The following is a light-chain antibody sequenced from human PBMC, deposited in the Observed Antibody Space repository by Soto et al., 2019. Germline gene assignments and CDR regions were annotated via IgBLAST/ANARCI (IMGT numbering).Light chain of an antibody. CDR3: QQYNSYSRT. V-gene: IGKV1-5*01. CDR1: QSISSY. CDR2: DAS. J-gene: IGKJ1*01. Sequence: DIQMTQSPSSLSASVGDGVTITCRASQSISSYVSWYQQKPGKAPKLLIYDASNLESGVPSRFSGSGSGTEFTLTISSLQPDDFATYCCQQYNSYSRTFGQGTKVDIK.